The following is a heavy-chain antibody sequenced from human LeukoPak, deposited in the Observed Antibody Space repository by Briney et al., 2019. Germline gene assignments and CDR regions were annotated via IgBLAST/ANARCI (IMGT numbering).Heavy chain of an antibody. CDR1: GFTFNTYT. Sequence: GGSLRLSCAASGFTFNTYTMNWVRQASGKGLEWVSYISGSSDIIDYADSVKGRFTISRDNSKNTLYLQMNSLRAEDTAVYYCAKDLKSGDSSGYYGSWGQGTLVTVSS. CDR2: ISGSSDII. J-gene: IGHJ5*02. V-gene: IGHV3-23*01. D-gene: IGHD3-22*01. CDR3: AKDLKSGDSSGYYGS.